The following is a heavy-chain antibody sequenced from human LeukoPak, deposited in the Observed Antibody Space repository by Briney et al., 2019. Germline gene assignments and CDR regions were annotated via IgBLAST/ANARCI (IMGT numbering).Heavy chain of an antibody. CDR2: IYYSGST. CDR3: ATRDYDSSGNGIDY. J-gene: IGHJ4*02. Sequence: KPSETLSLTCAVYGGSFSGYYWSWIRQPPGKGLEWIGYIYYSGSTNYNPSLKSRVTISVDTSKNQFSLKLSSVTAADTAVYYCATRDYDSSGNGIDYWGQGTLVTVSS. V-gene: IGHV4-59*08. D-gene: IGHD3-22*01. CDR1: GGSFSGYY.